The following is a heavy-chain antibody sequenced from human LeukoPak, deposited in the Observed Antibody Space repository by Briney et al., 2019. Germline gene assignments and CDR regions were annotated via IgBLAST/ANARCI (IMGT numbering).Heavy chain of an antibody. V-gene: IGHV3-23*01. Sequence: PGGSLRLSCAASGFTFSSYAMSWVRQAPGKGLEWVSSISGSGDSTYYADSVKGRSTISRDNSKNTLYLQMNSLRAEDTGLYYCAIVIAVAGPATFYWGEGTLASVSS. J-gene: IGHJ4*02. D-gene: IGHD6-19*01. CDR1: GFTFSSYA. CDR2: ISGSGDST. CDR3: AIVIAVAGPATFY.